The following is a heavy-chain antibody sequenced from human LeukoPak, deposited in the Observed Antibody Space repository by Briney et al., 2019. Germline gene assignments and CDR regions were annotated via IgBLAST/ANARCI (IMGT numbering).Heavy chain of an antibody. CDR2: INAGNGNT. Sequence: ASVKVSCKASGYTFTSYAMHWVRQAPGQRLEWMGWINAGNGNTKYSLKFQGRITITSDTSASTAYMELSSLRSEDTAVYYCARLDSGYDGGAFDYWGQGTLVTVSS. D-gene: IGHD5-12*01. CDR1: GYTFTSYA. V-gene: IGHV1-3*01. CDR3: ARLDSGYDGGAFDY. J-gene: IGHJ4*02.